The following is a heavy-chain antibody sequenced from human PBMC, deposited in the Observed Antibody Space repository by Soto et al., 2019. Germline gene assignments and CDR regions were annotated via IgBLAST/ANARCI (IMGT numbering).Heavy chain of an antibody. J-gene: IGHJ5*02. CDR1: GGSFSGYY. D-gene: IGHD5-18*01. V-gene: IGHV4-34*01. Sequence: QVQLQQWGAGLLKPSETLSLTCAVYGGSFSGYYWSWIRQPPGKGLEWIGEINHSGSTNYNPSLKSRVTISVDTSKNQFSLKLSSVTAADTAVYYCARGRIQLWVRAGNWFDPWGQGTLVTVSS. CDR2: INHSGST. CDR3: ARGRIQLWVRAGNWFDP.